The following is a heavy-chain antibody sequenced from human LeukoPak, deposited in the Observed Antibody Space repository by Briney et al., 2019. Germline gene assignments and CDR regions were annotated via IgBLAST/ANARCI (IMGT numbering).Heavy chain of an antibody. CDR1: EFTFSSYS. V-gene: IGHV3-21*01. D-gene: IGHD3-10*01. Sequence: PGGSLRLSCAASEFTFSSYSMHWVRQAPGKGLEWVSSISSSSAHIFYADSVKGRFTVSRDNAKNSLYLQMNSLRAEDTAIYYCERGPSGGSYDYWGQGTLVTVSS. J-gene: IGHJ4*02. CDR2: ISSSSAHI. CDR3: ERGPSGGSYDY.